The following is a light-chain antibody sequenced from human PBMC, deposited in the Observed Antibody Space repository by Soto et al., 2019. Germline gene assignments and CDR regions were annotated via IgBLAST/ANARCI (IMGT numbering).Light chain of an antibody. CDR3: AAWDDSLNGWV. V-gene: IGLV1-44*01. CDR1: SSNIGSHA. Sequence: QSVLTQPPSASGTPGQRVTISCSGSSSNIGSHAVNWYQHLPGAAPKLLIYSNNERPSGVPDRFSGSKSGTSASLAIRGLQSEDEADYYCAAWDDSLNGWVFGGGTKLTVL. J-gene: IGLJ3*02. CDR2: SNN.